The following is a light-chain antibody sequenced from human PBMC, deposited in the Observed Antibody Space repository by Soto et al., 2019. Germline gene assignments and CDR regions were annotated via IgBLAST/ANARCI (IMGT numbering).Light chain of an antibody. V-gene: IGLV2-14*03. J-gene: IGLJ1*01. CDR3: CSYTSSSTYV. CDR2: DVT. Sequence: QSVLTQPASVSGSPGQSITISCTGTSSDVGGYNYVSWYQQHPGKAPKLMIYDVTNRPSRVSDRFSGSKSGNTASLTISGLQAEDEADYYCCSYTSSSTYVFGTGTKVTVL. CDR1: SSDVGGYNY.